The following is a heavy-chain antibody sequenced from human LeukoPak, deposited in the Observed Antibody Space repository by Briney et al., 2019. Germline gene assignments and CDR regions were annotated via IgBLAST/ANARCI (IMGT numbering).Heavy chain of an antibody. Sequence: GGSLRLSCAASRFTFSDYYMNWIRQAPGKGLEWVSSISSSSSYIYYADSVKGRFTISRDNAKNSLYLQMNSLRAEDTAVYYCARVKGIAAARHFDYWGQGTLVTVSS. CDR2: ISSSSSYI. CDR3: ARVKGIAAARHFDY. V-gene: IGHV3-21*01. J-gene: IGHJ4*02. D-gene: IGHD6-13*01. CDR1: RFTFSDYY.